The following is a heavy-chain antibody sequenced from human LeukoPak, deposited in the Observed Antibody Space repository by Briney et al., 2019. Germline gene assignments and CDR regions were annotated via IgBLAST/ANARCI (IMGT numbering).Heavy chain of an antibody. J-gene: IGHJ6*02. Sequence: GGSLRLSCAGSGFTFSNAWMTWIRLAPGKGLEWVANLKQDGSEEYYVDSVKGRFTISRDNAKNSLYLQMNSLRAEDTAVYYCARAEYCYYCGMDVWGQGTTVIVSS. D-gene: IGHD2/OR15-2a*01. CDR3: ARAEYCYYCGMDV. V-gene: IGHV3-7*03. CDR2: LKQDGSEE. CDR1: GFTFSNAW.